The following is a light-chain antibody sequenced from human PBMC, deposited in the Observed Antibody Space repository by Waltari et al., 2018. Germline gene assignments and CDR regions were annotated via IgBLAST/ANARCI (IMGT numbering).Light chain of an antibody. Sequence: SYDLTQPRSVSVSPEQTATIPCSGDELGENYVCWFQQKAGQSPGRIIYQSNKRPSGIPERFSGSHSGNTATLTITGTQAMDEADYFCQAWDSRTFWVFGGGTKLTVL. CDR1: ELGENY. V-gene: IGLV3-1*01. CDR2: QSN. CDR3: QAWDSRTFWV. J-gene: IGLJ3*02.